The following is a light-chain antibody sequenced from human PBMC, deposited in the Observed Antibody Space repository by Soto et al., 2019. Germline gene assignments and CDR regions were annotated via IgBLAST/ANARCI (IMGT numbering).Light chain of an antibody. Sequence: ENVLTQSPGTLSLSPGQRATLSCRASHTISSSYLAWYQQKPGQAPRLLIYAISDRATGVPDRFRGSGSGTDFTLTITRLEPEDFAVYYCQFYGSSLITFGQGTRLEIK. CDR3: QFYGSSLIT. V-gene: IGKV3-20*01. CDR2: AIS. J-gene: IGKJ5*01. CDR1: HTISSSY.